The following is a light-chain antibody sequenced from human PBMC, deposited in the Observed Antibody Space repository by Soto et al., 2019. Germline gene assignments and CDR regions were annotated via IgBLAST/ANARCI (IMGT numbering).Light chain of an antibody. Sequence: QSGLTQPASVSGSPGQSTTISCTGTSSYVGGYNYVSWYQQHPGKAPKLMIYEVSNRPSGVSNRSSGSKSGNTASLTISGLQAEDEADYYCSSYTSSTFYVFGTGTKVTVL. V-gene: IGLV2-14*01. J-gene: IGLJ1*01. CDR3: SSYTSSTFYV. CDR1: SSYVGGYNY. CDR2: EVS.